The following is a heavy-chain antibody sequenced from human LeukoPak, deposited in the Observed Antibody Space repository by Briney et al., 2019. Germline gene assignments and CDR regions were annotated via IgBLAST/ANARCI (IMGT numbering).Heavy chain of an antibody. J-gene: IGHJ4*02. Sequence: SEPLSLTCTVSGGPISSGSYYWGWIRQPPGKGLEWIGTISYSGGTYYNPSLRSRVTISVDTSKSQFSLNLSSVTAADTAVYYCARQMTDSSGYPYYFDFWGQGTLVTVSS. D-gene: IGHD5-18*01. CDR1: GGPISSGSYY. V-gene: IGHV4-39*01. CDR3: ARQMTDSSGYPYYFDF. CDR2: ISYSGGT.